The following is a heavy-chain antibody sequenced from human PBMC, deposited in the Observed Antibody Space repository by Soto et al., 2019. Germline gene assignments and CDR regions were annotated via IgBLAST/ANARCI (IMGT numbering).Heavy chain of an antibody. CDR1: GFTFRSYT. Sequence: RRLSCAASGFTFRSYTMNWVRQAPGKGLEWVASISSSSSYIYYADSVKGRFTISRDNAKNSLYLQTNRLRAEDTAVYYCARRCPDAFDIWGQGTMVTVSS. CDR2: ISSSSSYI. CDR3: ARRCPDAFDI. V-gene: IGHV3-21*01. J-gene: IGHJ3*02. D-gene: IGHD2-2*01.